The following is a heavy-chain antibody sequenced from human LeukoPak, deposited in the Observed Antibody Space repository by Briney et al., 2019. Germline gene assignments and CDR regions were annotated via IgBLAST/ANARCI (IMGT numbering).Heavy chain of an antibody. CDR3: ARDQVAAAGTGYYYVMDV. Sequence: PGRSLRLSCAASGFTFNTYAIHWVRQAPGKGLEWVAVISYDGSTKYYLDSVKGRFTLSRDNSRNTLYLQMNSLRAEDTAAYYCARDQVAAAGTGYYYVMDVWGQGTTVTVSS. D-gene: IGHD6-13*01. CDR2: ISYDGSTK. CDR1: GFTFNTYA. J-gene: IGHJ6*02. V-gene: IGHV3-30-3*01.